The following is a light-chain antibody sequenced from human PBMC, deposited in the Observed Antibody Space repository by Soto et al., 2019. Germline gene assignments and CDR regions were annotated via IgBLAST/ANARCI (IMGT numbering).Light chain of an antibody. CDR1: QSVSIN. CDR2: GAS. V-gene: IGKV3-15*01. Sequence: EIVMTQSPATLSVSPGARVPLSPRASQSVSINLAWYQQKPGQAPRLLIYGASTRATGIPARFSGSGSGTEFTLTISSLQSEDFAVYHCQHYNSWPRTWTFGQGTKVDIK. J-gene: IGKJ1*01. CDR3: QHYNSWPRTWT.